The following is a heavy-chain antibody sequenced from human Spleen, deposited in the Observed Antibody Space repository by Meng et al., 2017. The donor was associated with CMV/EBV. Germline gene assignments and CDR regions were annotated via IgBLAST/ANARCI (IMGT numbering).Heavy chain of an antibody. V-gene: IGHV3-7*01. CDR3: ARDGGDIVVVPAARSYYYYGMDV. D-gene: IGHD2-2*01. CDR1: GFTFSSYW. Sequence: GESLKIYCAASGFTFSSYWMSWVRQAPGKGLEWVDNIKQDGSEKYYVDSVKGRFTISRDNAKNSLYLQMNSLRAEDTAVYYCARDGGDIVVVPAARSYYYYGMDVWGQGTTVTVSS. J-gene: IGHJ6*02. CDR2: IKQDGSEK.